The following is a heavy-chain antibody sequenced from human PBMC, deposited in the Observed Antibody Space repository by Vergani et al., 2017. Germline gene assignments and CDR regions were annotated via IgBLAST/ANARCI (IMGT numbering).Heavy chain of an antibody. V-gene: IGHV1-46*01. CDR1: GYTFTSYY. CDR2: FNPSGGST. Sequence: QVQLVQSGAEVKKPGASVKVSCKASGYTFTSYYMHWVRQAPGQGLEWMGIFNPSGGSTSYAQKFQGRVTMTRDTSTSTVYMELSSLRSEDTAVYYCAPRSRYYYYGMDVWGQGTTVTVSS. CDR3: APRSRYYYYGMDV. J-gene: IGHJ6*02.